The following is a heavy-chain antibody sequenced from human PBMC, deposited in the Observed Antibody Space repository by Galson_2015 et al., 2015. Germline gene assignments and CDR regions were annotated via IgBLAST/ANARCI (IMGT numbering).Heavy chain of an antibody. D-gene: IGHD1-20*01. CDR3: ARFLTGIIDAFDI. CDR1: GFTFNTYG. J-gene: IGHJ3*02. Sequence: SLRLSCAASGFTFNTYGMHWVRQAPGKGLDWVAVVWYDGSNKYYADSVKGRFTISRDNSKNTLYLQMNSLRAEDTAVYYCARFLTGIIDAFDIWGQGTMVTVSS. CDR2: VWYDGSNK. V-gene: IGHV3-33*08.